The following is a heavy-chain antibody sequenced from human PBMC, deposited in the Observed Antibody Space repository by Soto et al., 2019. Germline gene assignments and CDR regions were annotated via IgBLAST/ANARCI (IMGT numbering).Heavy chain of an antibody. CDR3: ARELDYDFWSGYYGGGMDV. Sequence: SETLSLTCTVSGGSISSYYWSWIRQPPGKGLEWIGYIYYSGSTNYNPSLKSRVTISVDTSKNQFSLKLSSVTAADTAVYYCARELDYDFWSGYYGGGMDVWGQGTTVTVSS. CDR2: IYYSGST. D-gene: IGHD3-3*01. V-gene: IGHV4-59*01. CDR1: GGSISSYY. J-gene: IGHJ6*02.